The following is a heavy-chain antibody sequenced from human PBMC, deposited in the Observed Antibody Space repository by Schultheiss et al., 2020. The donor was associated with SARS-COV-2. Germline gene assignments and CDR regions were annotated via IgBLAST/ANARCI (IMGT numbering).Heavy chain of an antibody. J-gene: IGHJ5*02. CDR3: ARQEASIAAAGWEGFDP. Sequence: SETLSLTCTVSGGSISSYYWSWIRQPAGKGLEWIGRIYTSGSTNYNPSLKSRVTMSVDTSKNQFSLKLSSVTAADTAVYYCARQEASIAAAGWEGFDPWGQGTLVTVSS. CDR1: GGSISSYY. CDR2: IYTSGST. D-gene: IGHD6-13*01. V-gene: IGHV4-4*07.